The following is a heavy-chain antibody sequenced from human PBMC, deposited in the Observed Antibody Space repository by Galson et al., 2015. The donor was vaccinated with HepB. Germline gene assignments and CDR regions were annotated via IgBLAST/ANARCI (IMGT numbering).Heavy chain of an antibody. D-gene: IGHD3-16*02. CDR1: GYTFTSYY. CDR3: ARAGGVIAPFDY. CDR2: INPSGGST. J-gene: IGHJ4*02. V-gene: IGHV1-46*03. Sequence: SVKVSCKASGYTFTSYYMHWVRQAPGQGLEWMGIINPSGGSTSYAQKFQGRVTMTRDTSTSTVYMELSSLRSEDTAVYYCARAGGVIAPFDYWGQGTLVTISS.